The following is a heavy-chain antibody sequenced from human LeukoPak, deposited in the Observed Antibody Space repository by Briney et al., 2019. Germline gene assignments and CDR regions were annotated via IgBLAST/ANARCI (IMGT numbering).Heavy chain of an antibody. V-gene: IGHV3-23*01. J-gene: IGHJ4*02. CDR2: ISGSGGST. Sequence: GGSLRLSCAASGFTFSSYAMSWVRQAPGKGLEWVSAISGSGGSTYYADSVKGRFTISRDNSKNTLYLQMNSLRAEDTAVYYCARDWGYYDSSGPMGDWGQGTLVTVSS. CDR3: ARDWGYYDSSGPMGD. D-gene: IGHD3-22*01. CDR1: GFTFSSYA.